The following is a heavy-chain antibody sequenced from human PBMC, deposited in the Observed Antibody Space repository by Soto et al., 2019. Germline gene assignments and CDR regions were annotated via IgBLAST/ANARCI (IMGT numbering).Heavy chain of an antibody. Sequence: QVQLQESGPGLVKPSETLSLTCTVSGGSVSSGSYYWSWIRQPPGKGLEWIGYIYYSGSTNYNPSLKRRVPISVDTAKNQFSLQLSSVTAADTAVYYCARVTMVRGVLYGMDVWGQGTTVTVSS. J-gene: IGHJ6*02. V-gene: IGHV4-61*01. D-gene: IGHD3-10*01. CDR3: ARVTMVRGVLYGMDV. CDR2: IYYSGST. CDR1: GGSVSSGSYY.